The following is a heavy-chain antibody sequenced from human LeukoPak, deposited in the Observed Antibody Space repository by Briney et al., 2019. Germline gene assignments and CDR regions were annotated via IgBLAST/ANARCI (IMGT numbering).Heavy chain of an antibody. CDR2: IGTAGDT. Sequence: GGSLRLSCAASGFTFSSYDMHWVRQATGKGLEWVSAIGTAGDTYYPGSVKGRFTISRENAKNSLYLQMNSLRAGDTAVYYCARGGCSGTSCPYYYYGMDVWGQGTTVTVSS. V-gene: IGHV3-13*01. D-gene: IGHD2-2*01. CDR3: ARGGCSGTSCPYYYYGMDV. J-gene: IGHJ6*02. CDR1: GFTFSSYD.